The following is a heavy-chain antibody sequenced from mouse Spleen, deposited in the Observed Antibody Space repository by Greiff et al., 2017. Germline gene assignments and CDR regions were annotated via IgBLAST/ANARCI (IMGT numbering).Heavy chain of an antibody. CDR1: GFTFSDYY. Sequence: EVNVVESEGGLVQPGSSMKLSCTASGFTFSDYYMAWVRQVPEKGLEWVANINYDGSSTYYLDSLKSRFIISRDNAKNILYLQMSSLKSEDTATYYCAREGLRLLLDYWGQGTTLTVSS. CDR2: INYDGSST. CDR3: AREGLRLLLDY. V-gene: IGHV5-16*01. J-gene: IGHJ2*01. D-gene: IGHD1-2*01.